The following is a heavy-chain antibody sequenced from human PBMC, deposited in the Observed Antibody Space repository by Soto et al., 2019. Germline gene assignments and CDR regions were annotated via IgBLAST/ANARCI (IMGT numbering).Heavy chain of an antibody. V-gene: IGHV1-69*13. Sequence: ASVKVSCKASGGTFSSYAISWVRQAPGQGLEWMGGIIPIFGTANYAQKFQGRVTITADESTSTAYMELSSLRSEDTAVYYCARDGRLRFLEWLPSTYYYYGMDVWGQGTTVTVSS. CDR3: ARDGRLRFLEWLPSTYYYYGMDV. J-gene: IGHJ6*02. D-gene: IGHD3-3*01. CDR2: IIPIFGTA. CDR1: GGTFSSYA.